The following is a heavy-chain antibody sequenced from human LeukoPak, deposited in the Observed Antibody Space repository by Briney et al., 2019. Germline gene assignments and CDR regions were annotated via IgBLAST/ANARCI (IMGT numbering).Heavy chain of an antibody. CDR2: IRKDGGDK. CDR3: LQYNAGTT. V-gene: IGHV3-7*01. D-gene: IGHD3-10*01. Sequence: PGGSLRLSCATSGFAFSDYWMSWVRQAPGKGLEWVANIRKDGGDKYYVDSVKGRFTVSRDNAKNSLYLQMTGLRVDDTGVYYCLQYNAGTTWGQGTLVTVSS. CDR1: GFAFSDYW. J-gene: IGHJ5*02.